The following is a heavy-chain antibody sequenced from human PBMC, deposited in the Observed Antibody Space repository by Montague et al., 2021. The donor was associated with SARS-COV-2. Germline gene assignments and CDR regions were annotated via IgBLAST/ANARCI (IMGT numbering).Heavy chain of an antibody. CDR2: IYWDDDK. D-gene: IGHD1-26*01. J-gene: IGHJ3*02. Sequence: VKPTQTLTLTCTFSGFSLTTSGVGVGWIRQPPGKALECLALIYWDDDKRYSPSLKGRLTITKDTSKNQVVLTMTNMDPVDTATYYCAHRRGLLLSDAFDIWGQGTMVTVSS. V-gene: IGHV2-5*02. CDR1: GFSLTTSGVG. CDR3: AHRRGLLLSDAFDI.